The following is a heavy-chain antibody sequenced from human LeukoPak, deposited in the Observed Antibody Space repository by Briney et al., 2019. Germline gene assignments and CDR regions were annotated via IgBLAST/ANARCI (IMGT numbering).Heavy chain of an antibody. CDR2: ISGSGGST. V-gene: IGHV3-23*01. Sequence: GGSLRLSCAASVFTFSSYAMSWVRQAPGKGLELVSAISGSGGSTDYADSVKGRFTISRDNSKNTQYPQMNSLRAEDTAVYYCAKVDYYGSGSYYQQRDYWGQGTLVTVSS. CDR1: VFTFSSYA. CDR3: AKVDYYGSGSYYQQRDY. D-gene: IGHD3-10*01. J-gene: IGHJ4*02.